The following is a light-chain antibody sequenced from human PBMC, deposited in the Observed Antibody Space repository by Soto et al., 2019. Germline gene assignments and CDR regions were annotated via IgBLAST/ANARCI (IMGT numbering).Light chain of an antibody. J-gene: IGKJ4*01. V-gene: IGKV4-1*01. Sequence: DIVMTQSPDSLAVSLGERATINCKSSQSILYSSNDKNYLAWYQQKPGQPPKLLIYWASTRESGVPDRFSGSGSETDSTLTITSLQAEDVAVYYCQHYYSPPLTFGGGTKVEIK. CDR1: QSILYSSNDKNY. CDR2: WAS. CDR3: QHYYSPPLT.